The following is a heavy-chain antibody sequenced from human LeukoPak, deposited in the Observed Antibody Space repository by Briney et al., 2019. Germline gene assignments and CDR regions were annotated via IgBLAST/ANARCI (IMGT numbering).Heavy chain of an antibody. CDR3: ARGWREGYYYYGMDV. CDR2: IWYDGSNK. V-gene: IGHV3-33*01. CDR1: GFTFSSYG. Sequence: PGRSLRLSCAASGFTFSSYGMHWVRQAPGKGLEWVAVIWYDGSNKYYADSVKGRFTISRDNSKNTLYLQMNSLRAEDTAVYYCARGWREGYYYYGMDVWGQGTTVTVSS. J-gene: IGHJ6*02. D-gene: IGHD1-26*01.